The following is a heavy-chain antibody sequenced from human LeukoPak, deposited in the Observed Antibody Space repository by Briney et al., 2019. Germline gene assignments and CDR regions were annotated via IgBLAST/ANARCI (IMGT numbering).Heavy chain of an antibody. CDR3: ARAQSIAAAGLFDN. CDR1: GGTFSSYA. CDR2: IIPIFGTA. J-gene: IGHJ4*02. V-gene: IGHV1-69*05. Sequence: ASVKVSCKASGGTFSSYAISWVRQAPGQGLEWMGGIIPIFGTANYTQKFQGRVTITTDESTSTAYMELSSLRSEDTAVYYCARAQSIAAAGLFDNWGQGTLVTVSS. D-gene: IGHD6-13*01.